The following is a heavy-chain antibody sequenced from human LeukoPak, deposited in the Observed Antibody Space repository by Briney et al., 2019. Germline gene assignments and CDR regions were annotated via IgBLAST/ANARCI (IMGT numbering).Heavy chain of an antibody. D-gene: IGHD3-22*01. Sequence: GGSLGLSCAASGFTFSSYAMHWVRQAPGKGLEWVAVISYDGSNKYYADSVKGRFTISRDNSKNTLYLQMNSLRAEDTAVYYCAKGHPYYYDSSGYLGGDAFDIWGQGTMVTVSS. V-gene: IGHV3-30-3*01. CDR2: ISYDGSNK. CDR3: AKGHPYYYDSSGYLGGDAFDI. CDR1: GFTFSSYA. J-gene: IGHJ3*02.